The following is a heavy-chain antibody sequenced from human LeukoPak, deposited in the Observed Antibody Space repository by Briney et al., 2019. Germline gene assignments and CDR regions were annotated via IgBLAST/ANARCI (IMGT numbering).Heavy chain of an antibody. V-gene: IGHV3-7*01. D-gene: IGHD6-19*01. CDR2: IKQDGSEK. J-gene: IGHJ4*02. CDR1: GFTFSGFW. CDR3: AREVAVAGLASDY. Sequence: GGSLRLSCAVSGFTFSGFWMSWSRQAPGKGLEWVANIKQDGSEKYYVDSVKGRFTISRDNAKNSLYLQMNSLRAEDTAVYYCAREVAVAGLASDYWGQGTLVTVSS.